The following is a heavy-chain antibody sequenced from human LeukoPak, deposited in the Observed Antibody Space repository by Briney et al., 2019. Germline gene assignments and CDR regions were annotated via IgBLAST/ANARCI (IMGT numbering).Heavy chain of an antibody. CDR3: ARVRGSKSMDV. J-gene: IGHJ6*02. CDR1: GFTFSSYW. D-gene: IGHD3-10*01. V-gene: IGHV3-7*01. CDR2: IKQDGSEK. Sequence: GGSLRLSCAASGFTFSSYWMNWVRQAPGKGLECVANIKQDGSEKYYVDSVKGRFTISRDNAKNSLYLQMNSLGVEDTAVYYCARVRGSKSMDVWGQGTTVTVSS.